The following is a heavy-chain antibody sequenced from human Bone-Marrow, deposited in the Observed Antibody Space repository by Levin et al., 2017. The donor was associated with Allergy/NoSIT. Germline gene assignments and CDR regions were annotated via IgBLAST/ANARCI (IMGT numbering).Heavy chain of an antibody. CDR1: GFTFENHG. Sequence: PGGSLRLSCVGSGFTFENHGIHWVRQAPGRGLEWLSVLSYDGTTEYLADFVKGRLTMSRDNSKNTVYLHIHSLRPDDTAVYYCARTGVNLRLDFDSWGHGILVTVSS. CDR3: ARTGVNLRLDFDS. V-gene: IGHV3-30*03. CDR2: LSYDGTTE. D-gene: IGHD2-8*01. J-gene: IGHJ4*01.